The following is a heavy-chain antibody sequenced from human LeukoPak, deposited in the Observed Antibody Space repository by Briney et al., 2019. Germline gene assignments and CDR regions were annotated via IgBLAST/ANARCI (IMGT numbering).Heavy chain of an antibody. D-gene: IGHD3-3*01. CDR3: AREPLWSGYSYYYYYYLDV. V-gene: IGHV4-61*02. CDR1: GGSISSSSYY. Sequence: SETLSLTCTVSGGSISSSSYYWSWIRQPAGKGLEWIGRIYSSGSTNNSPSLKSRVTMSIDTSKNQFSLKLSSVTAADTAVYYCAREPLWSGYSYYYYYYLDVWGIGTTVTVSS. CDR2: IYSSGST. J-gene: IGHJ6*03.